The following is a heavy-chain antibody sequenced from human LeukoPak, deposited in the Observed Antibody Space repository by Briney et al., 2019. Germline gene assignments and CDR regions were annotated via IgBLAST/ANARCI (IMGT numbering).Heavy chain of an antibody. Sequence: GRSLRLSCAASGFTFDDYAMHWVRQAPGKGLEWVSGISWNSGSIGYADSVKGRFTISRDNAKNSLYLQMNSLRAEDTALYYCAKGGYDFWSGLFDCWGQGTLVTVSS. V-gene: IGHV3-9*01. CDR1: GFTFDDYA. J-gene: IGHJ4*02. D-gene: IGHD3-3*01. CDR2: ISWNSGSI. CDR3: AKGGYDFWSGLFDC.